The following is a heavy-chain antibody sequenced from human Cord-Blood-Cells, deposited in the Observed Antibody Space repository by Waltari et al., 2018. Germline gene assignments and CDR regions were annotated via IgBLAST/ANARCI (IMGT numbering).Heavy chain of an antibody. CDR2: INAGNGNT. J-gene: IGHJ4*02. V-gene: IGHV1-3*01. CDR3: ARDGKVRGVITTSTHPHFDY. D-gene: IGHD3-10*01. Sequence: QVQLVQSGAEVKKPGASVKVSCKASGYTFTRYAMHWVRQAPGPGLEWMGWINAGNGNTKYSQKFQGRVTITRDTSASTAYMELSSLRSEDTAVYYCARDGKVRGVITTSTHPHFDYWGQGTLVTVSS. CDR1: GYTFTRYA.